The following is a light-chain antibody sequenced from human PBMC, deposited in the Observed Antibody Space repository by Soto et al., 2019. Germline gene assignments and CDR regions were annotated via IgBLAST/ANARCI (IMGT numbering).Light chain of an antibody. CDR2: EVS. CDR3: SSYTSSSTVV. CDR1: SSDVGGYNY. V-gene: IGLV2-14*01. Sequence: QSALTQPASVSGSPGQSITISFTGTSSDVGGYNYVSWYQQHPGKAPKLMMYEVSNRPSGVSNRFSGSKSGNTASLTISGLQAEDGADYYCSSYTSSSTVVFGGGTKLTVL. J-gene: IGLJ2*01.